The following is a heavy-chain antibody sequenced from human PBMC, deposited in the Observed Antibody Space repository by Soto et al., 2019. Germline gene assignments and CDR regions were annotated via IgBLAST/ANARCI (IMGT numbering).Heavy chain of an antibody. CDR3: TTDRRGYSYGYVSDY. CDR2: IKSKTDGGTT. CDR1: GFTFGNAW. Sequence: PGGSLRLSCAASGFTFGNAWVNWVRQAPGKGLEWVGRIKSKTDGGTTDYAAPVKGRFTISRDDSKNTLYLQMNSLKTEDTAVYYCTTDRRGYSYGYVSDYWGQGTLVTVSS. V-gene: IGHV3-15*07. D-gene: IGHD5-18*01. J-gene: IGHJ4*02.